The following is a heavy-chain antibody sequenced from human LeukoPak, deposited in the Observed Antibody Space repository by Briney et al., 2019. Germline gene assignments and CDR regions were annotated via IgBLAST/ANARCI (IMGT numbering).Heavy chain of an antibody. CDR2: ISYGGTNK. J-gene: IGHJ4*02. CDR1: GFTLSSYG. Sequence: PGRSLRLSCAASGFTLSSYGMHWVRQAPGKGLEWVAVISYGGTNKYYADSVKGRFTISRDNSKNTLYLEMNSLRAEDTAVYYCAREHYHFDYWGQGTLVTVSS. V-gene: IGHV3-30*03. CDR3: AREHYHFDY. D-gene: IGHD1-26*01.